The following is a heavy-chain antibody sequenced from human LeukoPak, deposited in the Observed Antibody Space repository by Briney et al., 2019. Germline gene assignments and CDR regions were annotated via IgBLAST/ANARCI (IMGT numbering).Heavy chain of an antibody. CDR2: ISASGTGT. V-gene: IGHV3-23*01. CDR1: GFTFSSYA. D-gene: IGHD1-26*01. CDR3: AKGSIVGATSYYYMDV. J-gene: IGHJ6*03. Sequence: GGSLRLSCAASGFTFSSYAISWVRQAPGKGLEWVSVISASGTGTYYADSVKGRFTISRDNSKNTLYLQMNSLRAEDTAVYYCAKGSIVGATSYYYMDVWGKGTTVTISS.